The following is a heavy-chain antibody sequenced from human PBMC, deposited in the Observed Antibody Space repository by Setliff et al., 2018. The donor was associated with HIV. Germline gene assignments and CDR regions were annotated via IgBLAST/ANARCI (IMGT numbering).Heavy chain of an antibody. J-gene: IGHJ5*02. D-gene: IGHD1-26*01. CDR3: ARGRKAVGDWFDP. CDR1: GGSINYYY. V-gene: IGHV4-4*07. CDR2: IHSNGNT. Sequence: SETLSLTCTVSGGSINYYYWNWIRQPAGKGLEWLGRIHSNGNTNFNPSLKSRINMSVDMSKNQVSMKLTSVTAADTALSYCARGRKAVGDWFDPWGQGIQVTVSS.